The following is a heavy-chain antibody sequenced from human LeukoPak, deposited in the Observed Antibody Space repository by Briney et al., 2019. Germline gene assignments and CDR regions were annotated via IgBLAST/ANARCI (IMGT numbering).Heavy chain of an antibody. CDR2: IHYSGST. D-gene: IGHD3-22*01. CDR3: ARDYYDSSGYYYGDAFDI. J-gene: IGHJ3*02. Sequence: PSETLSLTCTVSGGSVSSAGYYWSWIRQPPGKGLEFIGYIHYSGSTNYTPSLKSRVTISVDTSKNQFSLKLSSVTAADTAVYYCARDYYDSSGYYYGDAFDIWGQGTMVTVSS. V-gene: IGHV4-61*08. CDR1: GGSVSSAGYY.